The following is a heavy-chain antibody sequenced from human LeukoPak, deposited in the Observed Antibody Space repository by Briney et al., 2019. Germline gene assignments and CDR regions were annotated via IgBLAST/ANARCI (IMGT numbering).Heavy chain of an antibody. CDR3: ARGCYYDILTGTPKYNWFDP. V-gene: IGHV4-34*01. CDR1: GGSFSGYY. CDR2: INHSGST. D-gene: IGHD3-9*01. J-gene: IGHJ5*02. Sequence: SETLSLTCAVYGGSFSGYYWSWIRQLPGKGLEWIGEINHSGSTNYNPSLKSRVTISVDTSKNQFSLKLSSVTAADTAVYYCARGCYYDILTGTPKYNWFDPWGQGTLVTVSS.